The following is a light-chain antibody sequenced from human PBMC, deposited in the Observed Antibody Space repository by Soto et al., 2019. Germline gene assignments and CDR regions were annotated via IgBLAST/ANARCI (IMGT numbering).Light chain of an antibody. V-gene: IGLV1-51*01. CDR1: SSNIGNNY. CDR2: DNN. CDR3: GTWDSSLSAGV. J-gene: IGLJ3*02. Sequence: QSVLTQPPSVSAAPGQKVTISCSGSSSNIGNNYVSWYQQLPGTAPKVLIYDNNKRPSGIPDRFSGSKSGTSATLGITGLQTGDEAHYYCGTWDSSLSAGVFGGGTKLTVL.